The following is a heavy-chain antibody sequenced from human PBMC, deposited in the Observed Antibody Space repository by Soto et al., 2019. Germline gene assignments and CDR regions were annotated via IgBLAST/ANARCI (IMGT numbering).Heavy chain of an antibody. CDR1: GDSTRSRYW. Sequence: SETLSLTCGVSGDSTRSRYWWTWLRRPPGRGLEWIGEVNQSGTSNYNPSLKSRVTISIDDSKNHFSLKMTSVTAADTAVYYCARLRIATNNYKWFDPWGQGTLVTVSS. D-gene: IGHD2-21*01. CDR3: ARLRIATNNYKWFDP. V-gene: IGHV4-4*02. J-gene: IGHJ5*02. CDR2: VNQSGTS.